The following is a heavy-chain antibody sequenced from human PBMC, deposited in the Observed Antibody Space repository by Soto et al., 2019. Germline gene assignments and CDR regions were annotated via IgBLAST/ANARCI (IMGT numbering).Heavy chain of an antibody. Sequence: EVQLVESGGGLVQPGGSLRLSCAASGFTFSDHYMDWVRQAPGKGLEWVGRIRNRPNSYTTQYAASVKGRFAVLRDDSEILVYLQMNDLPPEDTAVYYCVRDPGRGFDFDYWGQGAQVTVSS. CDR2: IRNRPNSYTT. D-gene: IGHD3-10*01. V-gene: IGHV3-72*01. CDR3: VRDPGRGFDFDY. J-gene: IGHJ4*02. CDR1: GFTFSDHY.